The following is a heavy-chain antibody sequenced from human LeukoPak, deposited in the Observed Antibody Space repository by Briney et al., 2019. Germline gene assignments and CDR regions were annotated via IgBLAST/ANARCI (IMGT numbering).Heavy chain of an antibody. CDR3: AREGNYYDILTGFFDY. Sequence: VSVKVSCKASGYTFTSYGISWVRQAPGQGLEWMGWISAYNGNTNYAQKLQGRVTMTTDTSTSTAYMELRSLRSDDTAVYYCAREGNYYDILTGFFDYWGQGTLVTVSS. J-gene: IGHJ4*02. D-gene: IGHD3-9*01. CDR1: GYTFTSYG. CDR2: ISAYNGNT. V-gene: IGHV1-18*01.